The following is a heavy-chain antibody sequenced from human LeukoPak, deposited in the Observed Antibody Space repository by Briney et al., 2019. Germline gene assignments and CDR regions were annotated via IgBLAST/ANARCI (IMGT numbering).Heavy chain of an antibody. J-gene: IGHJ5*02. D-gene: IGHD4-23*01. CDR2: IYYGGST. V-gene: IGHV4-59*01. Sequence: SETLSLTCTVSGGSISSYYWSWIRQPPGKGLEWIGYIYYGGSTNYNPSLKSRVTISVDTSKNQFSLKLSSVTAADTAVYYCARAYGGNSNWFDTWGQGTLVTVSS. CDR1: GGSISSYY. CDR3: ARAYGGNSNWFDT.